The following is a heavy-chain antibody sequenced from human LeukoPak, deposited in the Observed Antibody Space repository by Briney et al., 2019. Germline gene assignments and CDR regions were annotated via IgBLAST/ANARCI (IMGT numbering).Heavy chain of an antibody. CDR2: VSHRAST. J-gene: IGHJ4*02. CDR1: GFSLSGGHF. V-gene: IGHV4-38-2*02. Sequence: SETLSLTCSVSGFSLSGGHFWGWIRQSPGKGLEWIGSVSHRASTYYNPSLKSRVTMSVDTSKNQFSLKLKSVTAADTAVYYCARVETAMMRVWGQGILVTVSA. CDR3: ARVETAMMRV. D-gene: IGHD5-18*01.